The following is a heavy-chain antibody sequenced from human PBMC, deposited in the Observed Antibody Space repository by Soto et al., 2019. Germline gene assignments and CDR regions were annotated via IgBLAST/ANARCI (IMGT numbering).Heavy chain of an antibody. V-gene: IGHV1-18*01. J-gene: IGHJ4*02. Sequence: QLVQSGPEVKKPGASVKVSCQASGYTFSSYTISWVRQAPGQGLEWLGWISPYNGNTKYTQKLPGRLTMTTDTSTSTAYMDLRSLRSDDTAVYYCARADYGVDDYWGQGTLVTVSS. CDR1: GYTFSSYT. CDR3: ARADYGVDDY. D-gene: IGHD3-16*01. CDR2: ISPYNGNT.